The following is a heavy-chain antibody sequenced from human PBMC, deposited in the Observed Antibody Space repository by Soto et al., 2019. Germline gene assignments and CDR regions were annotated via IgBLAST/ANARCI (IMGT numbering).Heavy chain of an antibody. D-gene: IGHD6-19*01. V-gene: IGHV3-30*18. CDR2: TSFDGSSG. CDR1: GFTISSSG. CDR3: AKSPPVVAGYFDY. J-gene: IGHJ4*02. Sequence: QVQRVESGGGVVQPGRSLRLSCAASGFTISSSGMHWVRQAPGKGLEWVAVTSFDGSSGYYADSVRGRFTISRDNSNNTLYLQMNSLRAEDTAVYYCAKSPPVVAGYFDYWGQGTLVTVSS.